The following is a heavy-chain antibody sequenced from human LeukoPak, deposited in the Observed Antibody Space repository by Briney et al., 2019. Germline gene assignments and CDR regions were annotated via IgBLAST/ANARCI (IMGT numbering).Heavy chain of an antibody. CDR3: ARVSGIAAAGSSGYFDY. Sequence: ASVKVSCKASGYTFTSYGISWVRQAPGQGLEWMGWISAYNGNTNYAQKLQGRVTMTTDTSTSTAYMELRSLRSDDTAVYYCARVSGIAAAGSSGYFDYWGQGTLVTVSS. V-gene: IGHV1-18*01. J-gene: IGHJ4*02. D-gene: IGHD6-13*01. CDR2: ISAYNGNT. CDR1: GYTFTSYG.